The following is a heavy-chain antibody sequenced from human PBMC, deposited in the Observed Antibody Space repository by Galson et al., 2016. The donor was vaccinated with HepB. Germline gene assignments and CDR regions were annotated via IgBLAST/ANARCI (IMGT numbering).Heavy chain of an antibody. D-gene: IGHD7-27*01. Sequence: SETLSLTCTVSGGSISSRNYYWSWIRQPPGKGLEWIGSIYYSGSTYFNPSLKSRVTISVDTSKNQFSLKLSSVTAADTAVYYCARLSLGKRRNWYFDLWGRGTLVTVSS. CDR1: GGSISSRNYY. CDR3: ARLSLGKRRNWYFDL. V-gene: IGHV4-39*01. CDR2: IYYSGST. J-gene: IGHJ2*01.